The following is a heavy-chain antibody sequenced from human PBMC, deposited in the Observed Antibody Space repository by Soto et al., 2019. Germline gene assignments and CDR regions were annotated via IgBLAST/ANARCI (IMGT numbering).Heavy chain of an antibody. Sequence: TSETLSLTCTVSGGSIYRSGYYWGWIRQPPGRGLEWIGNIDYNGVTYSNPSLKSRVTISRDTSKNQFSLKLTSVTAADTALYYCGKVLVGATGHTDSDSWGPGTLVTVSS. CDR1: GGSIYRSGYY. J-gene: IGHJ4*02. CDR3: GKVLVGATGHTDSDS. V-gene: IGHV4-39*01. D-gene: IGHD2-15*01. CDR2: IDYNGVT.